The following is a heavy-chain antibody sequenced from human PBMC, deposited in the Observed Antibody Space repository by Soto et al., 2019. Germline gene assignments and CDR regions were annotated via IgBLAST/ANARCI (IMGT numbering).Heavy chain of an antibody. Sequence: QVQLVQSGAEVKKPGASVKVSCKASGYTFTSYDINWVRQATGQGLESMGWMNPNSGNTGYAQKCQGRATMTRNTSISTDYMELSSLRSEDKAVYYCARTLYGDNVDYWGQGTLVSVSS. V-gene: IGHV1-8*01. CDR1: GYTFTSYD. CDR2: MNPNSGNT. J-gene: IGHJ4*02. CDR3: ARTLYGDNVDY. D-gene: IGHD4-17*01.